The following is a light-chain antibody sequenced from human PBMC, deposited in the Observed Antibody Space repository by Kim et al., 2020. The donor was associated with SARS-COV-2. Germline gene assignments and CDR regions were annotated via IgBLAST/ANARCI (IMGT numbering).Light chain of an antibody. CDR2: GAS. Sequence: EIVLTQSPDTLSLSPGEAATLSCRASQTVAGSYLAWYQQKPGQAPRLLIFGASSRATGIPDRFSGSGSGTKFTLTVTRLEPEDLAVYYCQQYASSPPTFGQGPKLEI. V-gene: IGKV3-20*01. CDR3: QQYASSPPT. J-gene: IGKJ2*01. CDR1: QTVAGSY.